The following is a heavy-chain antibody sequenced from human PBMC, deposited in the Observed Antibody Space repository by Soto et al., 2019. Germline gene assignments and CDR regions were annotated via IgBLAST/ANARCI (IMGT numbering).Heavy chain of an antibody. V-gene: IGHV3-23*01. Sequence: GSLRLSCSASGLTFSNYVMSWVRQAPGKGLEWVSVISGSSDYTYYADSVQGRFTISRDNSQNTLYLHMISLRAEDTAVYYCAILPTGYPNWFGPWGQGTLVTVSS. CDR2: ISGSSDYT. D-gene: IGHD3-9*01. CDR3: AILPTGYPNWFGP. CDR1: GLTFSNYV. J-gene: IGHJ5*02.